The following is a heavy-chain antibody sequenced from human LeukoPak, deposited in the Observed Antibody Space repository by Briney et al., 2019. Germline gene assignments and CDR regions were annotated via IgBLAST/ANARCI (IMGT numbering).Heavy chain of an antibody. V-gene: IGHV3-23*01. CDR1: GFAFSSYA. D-gene: IGHD3-10*01. CDR2: ISSGGGRT. CDR3: AKAPNYYGSGSYYNNWFDP. J-gene: IGHJ5*02. Sequence: PGGSLILSCAASGFAFSSYAIRWVRQAPGKGLEWVSSISSGGGRTYYADSVKGRFTISRDNSKNTLYLQMDSLRAEDTAVYYCAKAPNYYGSGSYYNNWFDPWGQGTLVTVSS.